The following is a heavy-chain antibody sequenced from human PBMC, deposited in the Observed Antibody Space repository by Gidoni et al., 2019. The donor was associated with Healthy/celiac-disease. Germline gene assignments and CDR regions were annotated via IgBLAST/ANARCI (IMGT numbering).Heavy chain of an antibody. D-gene: IGHD5-18*01. V-gene: IGHV4-34*01. CDR3: ARVEGYSYGYWASPRSGYGFDY. CDR1: GGSFSGYS. CDR2: SNQSGST. Sequence: QVQLQQWGAGLLKPSETLSLPCAVYGGSFSGYSWSWIRQPPGKGLEWIGESNQSGSTNYNPSLKSRVTISVDTSKNQFSLKLSSVTAADTAVYYCARVEGYSYGYWASPRSGYGFDYWGQGTLVTVSS. J-gene: IGHJ4*02.